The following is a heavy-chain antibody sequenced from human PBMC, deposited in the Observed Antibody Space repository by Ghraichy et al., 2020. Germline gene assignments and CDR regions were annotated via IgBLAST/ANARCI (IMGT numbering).Heavy chain of an antibody. D-gene: IGHD6-19*01. V-gene: IGHV4-59*01. CDR3: ARGGFYSSGWYHWYFDL. J-gene: IGHJ2*01. CDR1: DGSLSTYY. CDR2: VYNRGST. Sequence: SETLSLTCSVSDGSLSTYYWTWIRQSPGKGLEWIGYVYNRGSTNYNSSLKSRVSISVDTSKNQFSLKLRSVTAAETAVYYCARGGFYSSGWYHWYFDLWGRGTLVAVSS.